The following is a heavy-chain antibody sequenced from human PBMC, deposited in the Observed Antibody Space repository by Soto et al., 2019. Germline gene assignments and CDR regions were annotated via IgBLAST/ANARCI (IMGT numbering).Heavy chain of an antibody. J-gene: IGHJ6*02. D-gene: IGHD3-22*01. CDR1: GGSISSSSYY. CDR2: IYYSGST. Sequence: PSETLSLTCTVSGGSISSSSYYWGWIRQPPGKGLEWIGSIYYSGSTYYNPSLKSRVTISVDTSKNQFSLKLSSVTAADTAVYYCARHLYYYDSSGYYYPVSFFVLPLAADYGMDAWGQGTTVTVSS. CDR3: ARHLYYYDSSGYYYPVSFFVLPLAADYGMDA. V-gene: IGHV4-39*01.